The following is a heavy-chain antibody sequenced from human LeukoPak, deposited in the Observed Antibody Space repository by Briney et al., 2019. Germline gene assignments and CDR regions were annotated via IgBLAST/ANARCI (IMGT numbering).Heavy chain of an antibody. Sequence: GGSLRLSCAASGFIFDDYVTHWGRQAPGRGLEWVSLISGDGGGTYYADSVKGRFSISRDNSKNSLYLQMNSLRTEDTALYYCAKDMVRGVNDYWGQGTLVTVSS. CDR3: AKDMVRGVNDY. D-gene: IGHD3-10*01. V-gene: IGHV3-43*02. J-gene: IGHJ4*02. CDR1: GFIFDDYV. CDR2: ISGDGGGT.